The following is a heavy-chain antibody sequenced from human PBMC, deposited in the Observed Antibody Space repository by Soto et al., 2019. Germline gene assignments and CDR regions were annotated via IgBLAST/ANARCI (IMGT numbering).Heavy chain of an antibody. CDR2: FIPIFETP. J-gene: IGHJ5*02. V-gene: IGHV1-69*06. CDR1: GDNFSRDNFTNYA. CDR3: ARSKSGWNFDP. D-gene: IGHD1-7*01. Sequence: QVHLVQSGAEVKKPGSSVKVSCKASGDNFSRDNFTNYAIGWVRQAPGHGLEWMGGFIPIFETPNYAQKFKGRVTITADKSTTTAYMELRSLKSEGTAVYYCARSKSGWNFDPWGHGSLFTVTS.